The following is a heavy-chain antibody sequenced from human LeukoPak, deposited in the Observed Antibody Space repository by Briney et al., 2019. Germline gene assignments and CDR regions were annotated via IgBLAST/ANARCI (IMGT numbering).Heavy chain of an antibody. CDR2: IIPILGIA. Sequence: ASVKVSCKASGGTFSGYAISWVRQAPGQGLEWMGRIIPILGIANYAQKFQGRVTITADKSTSTAYMELSSLRSEDTAVYYCAREKYCSSTSCYVRAFDIWGQGTMVTVSS. J-gene: IGHJ3*02. D-gene: IGHD2-2*01. CDR1: GGTFSGYA. V-gene: IGHV1-69*04. CDR3: AREKYCSSTSCYVRAFDI.